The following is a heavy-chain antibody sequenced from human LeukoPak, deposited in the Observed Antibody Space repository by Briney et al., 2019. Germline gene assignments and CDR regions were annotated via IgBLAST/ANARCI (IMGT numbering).Heavy chain of an antibody. CDR2: ISNYNGLT. D-gene: IGHD2-21*01. J-gene: IGHJ4*02. CDR3: VRDERAVTAGGEYYFDY. CDR1: GYTFTSYD. V-gene: IGHV1-18*01. Sequence: ASVNVSCKASGYTFTSYDINWVRQATGQGLEWVGWISNYNGLTHSAPRFQGRVTVTTDTFTSTAYMELRSLTSDDTAVYFCVRDERAVTAGGEYYFDYWGQGTLVTVSS.